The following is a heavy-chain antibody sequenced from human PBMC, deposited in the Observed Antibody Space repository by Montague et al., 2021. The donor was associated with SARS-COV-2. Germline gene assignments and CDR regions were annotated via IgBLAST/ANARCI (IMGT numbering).Heavy chain of an antibody. CDR2: IKQSGST. J-gene: IGHJ4*02. CDR3: ARGHLSVSMIVVVFTSASYYFDY. CDR1: GGSFGDDH. Sequence: SETLSLTCGVYGGSFGDDHCRWIRQPPGKGLEWIGDIKQSGSTNXNPSLKSRVTISVDTSRNQFSLKLTSVTAADTAVYFCARGHLSVSMIVVVFTSASYYFDYWGQGALVTVSS. D-gene: IGHD3-22*01. V-gene: IGHV4-34*01.